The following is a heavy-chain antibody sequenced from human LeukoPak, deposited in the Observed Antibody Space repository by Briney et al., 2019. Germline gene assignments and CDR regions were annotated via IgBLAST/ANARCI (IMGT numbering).Heavy chain of an antibody. V-gene: IGHV1-69*13. D-gene: IGHD3-16*01. CDR3: ARDRKNDYVFGFNAFDI. Sequence: ASVKVSCKASGYTFTSYYMHWVRQAPGQGLEWMGGIIPIFGTANYAQKFQGRVTITADESTSTAYMELSSLRSEDTAVYYCARDRKNDYVFGFNAFDIWGQGTMVTVSS. CDR2: IIPIFGTA. CDR1: GYTFTSYY. J-gene: IGHJ3*02.